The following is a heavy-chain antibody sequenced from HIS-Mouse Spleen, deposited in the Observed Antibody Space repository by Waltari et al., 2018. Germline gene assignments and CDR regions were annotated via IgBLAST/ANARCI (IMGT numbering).Heavy chain of an antibody. CDR2: IYYSGST. J-gene: IGHJ2*01. CDR3: AREIPYSSSWYDWYFDL. D-gene: IGHD6-13*01. V-gene: IGHV4-39*07. Sequence: QLQLQESGPGLVKPSETLSLTCTVSGGSLISSSYSWGWFRQPPGKGLEGIGSIYYSGSTYYNPSLKSRVTISVDTSKNQFSLKLSSVTAADTAVYYCAREIPYSSSWYDWYFDLWGRGTLVTVSS. CDR1: GGSLISSSYS.